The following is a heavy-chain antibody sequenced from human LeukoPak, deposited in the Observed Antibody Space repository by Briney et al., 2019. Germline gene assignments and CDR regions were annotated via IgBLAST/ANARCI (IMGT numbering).Heavy chain of an antibody. J-gene: IGHJ5*02. V-gene: IGHV1-46*01. D-gene: IGHD3-10*01. Sequence: ASVKVSCKASGYSFTSYYIHWVRQAPGQGLEWMGVINPGSGTTAYAQRFQGRVTMTRDTSTSTVYMELSTLRSEDTAVHYCAKAGGSGTFSLNWFDPRGQGTLVTVSS. CDR2: INPGSGTT. CDR1: GYSFTSYY. CDR3: AKAGGSGTFSLNWFDP.